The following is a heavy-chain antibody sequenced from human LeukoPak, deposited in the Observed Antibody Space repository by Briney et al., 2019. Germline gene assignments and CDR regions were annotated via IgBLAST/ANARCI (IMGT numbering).Heavy chain of an antibody. Sequence: PGGSLRLCCAASGFTFSSYGMHWVRQAPGKGLEWVSTISGSGGSTYYADSVKGRITISRDNSKNTLYLQMNSLRAGDTAVYYCTRGSYYYGSGWGQGTLGTVSS. D-gene: IGHD3-10*01. J-gene: IGHJ4*02. CDR3: TRGSYYYGSG. CDR2: ISGSGGST. CDR1: GFTFSSYG. V-gene: IGHV3-23*01.